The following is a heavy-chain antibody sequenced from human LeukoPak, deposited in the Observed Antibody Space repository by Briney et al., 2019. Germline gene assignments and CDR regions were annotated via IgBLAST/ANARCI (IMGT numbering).Heavy chain of an antibody. CDR1: GGSISSSTNY. V-gene: IGHV4-39*07. CDR2: IYYSGSA. J-gene: IGHJ5*02. CDR3: AREDSSSSLFDP. D-gene: IGHD6-13*01. Sequence: PSETLSLTCTVSGGSISSSTNYWGWIRQPPGKGLEWIGNIYYSGSAYSSLKSRVTMSVDTSRNQFSLKLSSVTAADTAVYYCAREDSSSSLFDPWGQGTLVTVSS.